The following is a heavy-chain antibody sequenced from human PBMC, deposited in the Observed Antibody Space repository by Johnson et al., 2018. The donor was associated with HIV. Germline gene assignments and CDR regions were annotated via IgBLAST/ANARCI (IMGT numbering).Heavy chain of an antibody. J-gene: IGHJ3*02. CDR1: GFTFSSYW. CDR2: ISYDGYNK. D-gene: IGHD1-26*01. V-gene: IGHV3-30*18. Sequence: QVQLVESGGGLVQPGGSLRLSCAASGFTFSSYWMSWVRQAPGKGLEWVAVISYDGYNKFYADSVKGRFTFSRDNSKNTLYLQMNSLRADDTALYYCAKDGAVDAFDIWGRGTMVTVSS. CDR3: AKDGAVDAFDI.